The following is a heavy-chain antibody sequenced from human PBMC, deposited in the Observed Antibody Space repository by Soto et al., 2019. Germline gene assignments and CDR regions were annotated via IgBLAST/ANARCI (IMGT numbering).Heavy chain of an antibody. CDR2: INPSGGST. CDR1: GYTFTKYF. Sequence: QVQLVQSGAEVKKPGASVKVSCKASGYTFTKYFMHWVRQAPVQGLEWMGVINPSGGSTNYAQTFQAGVTMTRDTSTRTVYMERSSLTSEGTAVYYCGRETHSSQTTGTVGYWGQGTLVTVSS. V-gene: IGHV1-46*03. D-gene: IGHD4-17*01. CDR3: GRETHSSQTTGTVGY. J-gene: IGHJ4*02.